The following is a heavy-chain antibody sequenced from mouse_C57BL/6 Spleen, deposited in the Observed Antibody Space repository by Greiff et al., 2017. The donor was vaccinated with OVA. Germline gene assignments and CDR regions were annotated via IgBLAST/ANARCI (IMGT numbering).Heavy chain of an antibody. CDR1: GFTFSDYG. V-gene: IGHV5-17*01. D-gene: IGHD2-1*01. Sequence: EVQRVESGGGLVKPGGSPKLSCAASGFTFSDYGMHWVRQAPEQGLEWVAYISSGSSTIYYADTVQGRFTISRDNAKNTLFLQMTSLRSEDAAMYYCARFYGNCGFDDWGQGTTLTVSS. CDR2: ISSGSSTI. J-gene: IGHJ2*01. CDR3: ARFYGNCGFDD.